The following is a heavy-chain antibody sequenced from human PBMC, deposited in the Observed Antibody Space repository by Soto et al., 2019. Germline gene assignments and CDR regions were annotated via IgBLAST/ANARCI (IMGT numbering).Heavy chain of an antibody. CDR3: ARHYVWGSYRH. J-gene: IGHJ4*02. CDR1: GFSLSTSGVG. Sequence: QITLKESGPTLVKPTQTLTLTCTFSGFSLSTSGVGVGWIRQPPGKALEWLALIYWDDDTRYSPSLKSRLTITKDTSKNQVVLTMTNMDPVDTATYYCARHYVWGSYRHWGQGTLVTVSS. D-gene: IGHD3-16*02. CDR2: IYWDDDT. V-gene: IGHV2-5*02.